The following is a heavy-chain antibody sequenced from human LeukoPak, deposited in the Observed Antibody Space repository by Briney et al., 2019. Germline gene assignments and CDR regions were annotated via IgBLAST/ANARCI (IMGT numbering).Heavy chain of an antibody. CDR3: AREAGYCSSTSCPHWFDP. V-gene: IGHV1-69*13. J-gene: IGHJ5*02. D-gene: IGHD2-2*01. Sequence: SVKVSCKASGGTFSSYAISWVRQAPGQGLEWMGGIIPIFGTANYAQKFQGRVTITADESTSTAYMELSSLRSEDTAVYYCAREAGYCSSTSCPHWFDPWGQGTLVSVSS. CDR1: GGTFSSYA. CDR2: IIPIFGTA.